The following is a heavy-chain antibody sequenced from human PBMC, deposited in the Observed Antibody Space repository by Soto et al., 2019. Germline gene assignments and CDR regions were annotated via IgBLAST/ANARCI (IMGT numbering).Heavy chain of an antibody. CDR1: GGSISSGGYY. J-gene: IGHJ5*02. CDR3: ARDGVFRGSDP. Sequence: SETLSLTCTVSGGSISSGGYYWSWIRQHPGKGLEWIGYIYYSGSTYYNPSLKSRVTISVDTSKNQYSLKLSSVTAADTAVYYCARDGVFRGSDPWGQGTLVTVSS. V-gene: IGHV4-31*03. D-gene: IGHD3-10*01. CDR2: IYYSGST.